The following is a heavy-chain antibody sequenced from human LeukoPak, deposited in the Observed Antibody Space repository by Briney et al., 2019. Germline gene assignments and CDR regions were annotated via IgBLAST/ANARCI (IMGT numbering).Heavy chain of an antibody. J-gene: IGHJ3*02. D-gene: IGHD5-12*01. Sequence: GGSLRLSCVASGFTFSNYWMHWVRQAPGKGLVWVSRVNTDETSAYYADSVKGRFTISRDNAKSTLYLQMNSLRAEDTAVYYCARDRGYTFDIWGQGTKVTVSS. CDR1: GFTFSNYW. CDR2: VNTDETSA. CDR3: ARDRGYTFDI. V-gene: IGHV3-74*01.